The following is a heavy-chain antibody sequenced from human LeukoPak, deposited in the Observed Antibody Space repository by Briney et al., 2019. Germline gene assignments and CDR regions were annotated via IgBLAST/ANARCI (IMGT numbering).Heavy chain of an antibody. J-gene: IGHJ4*02. V-gene: IGHV3-11*01. Sequence: GGSLRLSCAASGFTFSDYYMSWIRQAPGKGLEWVSYISSSGSTIYYADSVKGRFTISRDNAKNSLYLQMNSLRAEDTAVYYCARSGYCSSTSCCTEDYFDYWGQGTLVTVSS. CDR1: GFTFSDYY. CDR2: ISSSGSTI. D-gene: IGHD2-2*02. CDR3: ARSGYCSSTSCCTEDYFDY.